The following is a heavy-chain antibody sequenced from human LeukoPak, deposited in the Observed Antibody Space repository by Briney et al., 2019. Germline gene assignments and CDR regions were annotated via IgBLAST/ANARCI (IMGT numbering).Heavy chain of an antibody. Sequence: GGSLRLSCAASGFTFSSYAMSWVRQAPGKGLEWVSAISGSGGSTYYADSVKGRFTISRHNSKNTLYLQMNSLRTEDTAVYYCAGNYYDSSGYVYWGQGTLVTVSS. CDR2: ISGSGGST. D-gene: IGHD3-22*01. V-gene: IGHV3-23*01. CDR3: AGNYYDSSGYVY. CDR1: GFTFSSYA. J-gene: IGHJ4*02.